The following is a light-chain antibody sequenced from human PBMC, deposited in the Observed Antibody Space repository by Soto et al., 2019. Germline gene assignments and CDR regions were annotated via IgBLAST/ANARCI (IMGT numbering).Light chain of an antibody. V-gene: IGKV1-5*03. CDR3: QQYKSSST. Sequence: DLQMPQSPSTLSASVGDTVTITCRASESISIWLAWYQQKPGKAPNLLINKASSLQSEVPSRFSGSGSGTEFTLTITSLQPDDFGVYYCQQYKSSSTFGQGTKVDIK. CDR2: KAS. J-gene: IGKJ1*01. CDR1: ESISIW.